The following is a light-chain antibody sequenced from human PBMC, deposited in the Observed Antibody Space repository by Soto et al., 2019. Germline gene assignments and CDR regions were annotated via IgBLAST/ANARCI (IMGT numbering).Light chain of an antibody. J-gene: IGLJ1*01. CDR2: DVS. V-gene: IGLV2-11*01. Sequence: QSALTQPRSVSGSPGQSVTISCTGTSSDIGGDNYVSWYQQHPGQAPKLMIYDVSKRPSGVPDRVSGSKSGYTASLTISGPQAEDEADYYCCSYAQSYSLYVFGTGTKLTVL. CDR3: CSYAQSYSLYV. CDR1: SSDIGGDNY.